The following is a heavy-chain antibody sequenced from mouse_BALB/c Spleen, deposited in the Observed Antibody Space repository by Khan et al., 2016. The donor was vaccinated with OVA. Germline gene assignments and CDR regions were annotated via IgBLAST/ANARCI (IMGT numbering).Heavy chain of an antibody. CDR1: GYSITSEFA. Sequence: EVQLVESGPGLVKPSQSLSLTCTVTGYSITSEFAWNWIRQFPGNKLEWMGYISYSGNTRYNPSLKSLISITRDTSRNQFFLQLNSVTTVDTATYYCARKDYYDYDPFPYWGQGTLVTVSA. D-gene: IGHD2-4*01. CDR2: ISYSGNT. V-gene: IGHV3-2*02. CDR3: ARKDYYDYDPFPY. J-gene: IGHJ3*01.